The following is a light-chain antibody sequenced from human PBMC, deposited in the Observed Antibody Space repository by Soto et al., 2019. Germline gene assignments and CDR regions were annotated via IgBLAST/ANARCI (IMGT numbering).Light chain of an antibody. J-gene: IGLJ1*01. CDR3: CSYAGSSTHYV. CDR1: SSDFGSYNL. CDR2: EVS. Sequence: QSALTQPASGYGSPGQSITISCTGNSSDFGSYNLVSWYQQHPGKAPKLMIYEVSKRPSGVSNRFSGSKSGNTASLTISGLQAEDEADYYCCSYAGSSTHYVFGTGTKVTVL. V-gene: IGLV2-23*02.